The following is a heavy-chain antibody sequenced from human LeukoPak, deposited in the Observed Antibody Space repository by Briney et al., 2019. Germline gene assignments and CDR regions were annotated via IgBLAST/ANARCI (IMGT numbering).Heavy chain of an antibody. CDR2: ISGSGGST. CDR3: AKNLLLWFGELGY. V-gene: IGHV3-23*01. D-gene: IGHD3-10*01. CDR1: GFTFSSYA. J-gene: IGHJ4*02. Sequence: GGSLRLSCAASGFTFSSYAMSWVRQAPGKGLEWVSAISGSGGSTYYADSVKGQFTISRDNSKNTLYLQMNSLRAEDTAVYYCAKNLLLWFGELGYWGQGTLVTVSS.